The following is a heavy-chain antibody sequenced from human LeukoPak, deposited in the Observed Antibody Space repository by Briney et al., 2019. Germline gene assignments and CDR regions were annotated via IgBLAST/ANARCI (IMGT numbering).Heavy chain of an antibody. CDR2: ISSSSSYI. CDR3: ARDWSGQAVY. CDR1: GFTFSSYS. J-gene: IGHJ4*02. Sequence: GGSLRLSCAASGFTFSSYSMNWVRQAPGKGLEWVSSISSSSSYIYYADSVKGRFTISRDIAKNSLYLQMNSLRAEDTAVYYCARDWSGQAVYWGQGTLVTVSS. D-gene: IGHD3-3*01. V-gene: IGHV3-21*01.